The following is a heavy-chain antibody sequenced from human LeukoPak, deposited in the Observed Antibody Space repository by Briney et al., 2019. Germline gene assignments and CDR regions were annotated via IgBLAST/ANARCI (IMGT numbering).Heavy chain of an antibody. CDR2: IYYSGST. Sequence: PSETLSLTCTVSGGSISSYYWSWIRQPPGKGLEWIGYIYYSGSTNYNPSLKSRVTISVDTSKNQFSLKLSSVTAADTAVYYCARGTYYYDSSGYHYFDYWGQGTLVTVSS. J-gene: IGHJ4*02. CDR3: ARGTYYYDSSGYHYFDY. V-gene: IGHV4-59*01. CDR1: GGSISSYY. D-gene: IGHD3-22*01.